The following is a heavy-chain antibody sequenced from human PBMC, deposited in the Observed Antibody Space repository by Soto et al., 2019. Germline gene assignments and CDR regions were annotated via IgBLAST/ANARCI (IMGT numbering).Heavy chain of an antibody. CDR2: IIPIFGTA. Sequence: QMQLVQSGAEVQKPGSSVKVSCKASGGTFSSYAISWVRQAPGQGLEWMGGIIPIFGTANYAQKFQGRVTITADESTSTAYMELSSLRSEDTAVYYCASQYYYGSADYYYGMDVWGQGTTVTVSS. CDR3: ASQYYYGSADYYYGMDV. V-gene: IGHV1-69*01. CDR1: GGTFSSYA. J-gene: IGHJ6*02. D-gene: IGHD3-10*01.